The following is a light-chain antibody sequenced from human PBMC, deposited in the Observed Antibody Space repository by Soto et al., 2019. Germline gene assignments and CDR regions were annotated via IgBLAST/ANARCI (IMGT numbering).Light chain of an antibody. Sequence: DSQMTTLPSTPSQCVVDRVAMTYQASQSISTYLNWYQQKPGKANKILIYPAYTLHSGVKSRFSGSGSGTDFTLTISSLQPEDFATYYCKKSYSTHLTFGKGKRLEIK. CDR1: QSISTY. CDR3: KKSYSTHLT. V-gene: IGKV1-39*01. CDR2: PAY. J-gene: IGKJ5*01.